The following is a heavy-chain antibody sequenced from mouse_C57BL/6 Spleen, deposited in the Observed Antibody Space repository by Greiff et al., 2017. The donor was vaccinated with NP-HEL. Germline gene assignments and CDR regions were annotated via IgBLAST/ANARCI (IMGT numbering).Heavy chain of an antibody. CDR2: IYPRSGNT. Sequence: QVQLQQSGAELARPGASVKLSCKASGYTFTSYGISWVKQRTGQGLEWIGEIYPRSGNTYYNEKFKGKATLTADKSSSTAYMELRSLTSEDSAVYFCASRSSDYAMDYWGQGTSVTVSS. J-gene: IGHJ4*01. V-gene: IGHV1-81*01. CDR3: ASRSSDYAMDY. D-gene: IGHD3-2*02. CDR1: GYTFTSYG.